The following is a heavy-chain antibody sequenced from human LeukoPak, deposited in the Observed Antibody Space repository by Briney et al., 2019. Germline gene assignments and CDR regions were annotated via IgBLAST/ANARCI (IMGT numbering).Heavy chain of an antibody. CDR2: ISAYNGNT. V-gene: IGHV1-18*01. J-gene: IGHJ4*02. Sequence: ASVKVSCKASGYTFTRHGINWVRQAPGQGLEWMGWISAYNGNTNYAQKLQGRVTMTRDTSTSTVYMELSSLRSEDTAVYYCARDQRRDGYNYPGYWGQGTLVTVSS. CDR3: ARDQRRDGYNYPGY. D-gene: IGHD5-24*01. CDR1: GYTFTRHG.